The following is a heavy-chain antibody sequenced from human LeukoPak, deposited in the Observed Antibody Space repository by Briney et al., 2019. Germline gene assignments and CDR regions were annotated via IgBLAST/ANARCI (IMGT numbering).Heavy chain of an antibody. CDR1: GFTVSSNY. CDR2: INHRGNT. J-gene: IGHJ5*02. Sequence: GSLRLSCAASGFTVSSNYMSWIRQPPGKGLEWIGEINHRGNTNYNPAPKGRVVLSVDMSKKEVSPNLMSVTATDTAVYYCARRPAVVSFRFDPWGQGTLVTVSS. CDR3: ARRPAVVSFRFDP. D-gene: IGHD5/OR15-5a*01. V-gene: IGHV4-34*01.